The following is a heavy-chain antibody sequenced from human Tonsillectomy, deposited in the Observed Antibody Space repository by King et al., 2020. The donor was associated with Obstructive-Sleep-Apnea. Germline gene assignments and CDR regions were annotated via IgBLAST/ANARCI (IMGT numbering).Heavy chain of an antibody. Sequence: VQLVESGGGLVQSGGSRRLSCAASGFPLSYYWMSWLRQAPGKGLEWVANINLDGKEKYYADSVKGRFTISRANAQNSLYLQMNSLRAEDTAVYYCARGAPYESLAAAGTDWYDPWGQGTRVIVSS. CDR1: GFPLSYYW. CDR3: ARGAPYESLAAAGTDWYDP. V-gene: IGHV3-7*01. J-gene: IGHJ5*02. CDR2: INLDGKEK. D-gene: IGHD6-25*01.